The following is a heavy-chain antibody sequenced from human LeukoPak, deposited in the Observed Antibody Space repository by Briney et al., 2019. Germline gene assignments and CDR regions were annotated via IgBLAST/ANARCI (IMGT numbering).Heavy chain of an antibody. J-gene: IGHJ4*02. Sequence: GGSLRLSCAASGFTFSSYAMHWVRQAPGKGLEWVAVISYDGSNKYYADSVKGRLTISRDNSKNTLYLQMNSLRAEDTAVYYCARDRSKTVTTNLLVYWGQGTLVTVSS. CDR1: GFTFSSYA. CDR3: ARDRSKTVTTNLLVY. D-gene: IGHD4-17*01. CDR2: ISYDGSNK. V-gene: IGHV3-30*04.